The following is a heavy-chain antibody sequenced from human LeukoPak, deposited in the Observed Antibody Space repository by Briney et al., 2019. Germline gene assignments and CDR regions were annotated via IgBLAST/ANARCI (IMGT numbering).Heavy chain of an antibody. Sequence: SETLSLTCTVSGGSISSYYWSWIRQPPGKGLEWIGYIYYSGSTNYNPSLKSRVTISIDTSKNQFSLNLSSVTAADTAVYYCASSNQVPDAFDIWGQGTMVTVSS. D-gene: IGHD1-14*01. CDR1: GGSISSYY. CDR3: ASSNQVPDAFDI. V-gene: IGHV4-59*01. CDR2: IYYSGST. J-gene: IGHJ3*02.